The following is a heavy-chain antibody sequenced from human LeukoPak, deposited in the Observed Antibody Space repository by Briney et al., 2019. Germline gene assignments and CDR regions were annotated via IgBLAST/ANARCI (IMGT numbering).Heavy chain of an antibody. D-gene: IGHD5-12*01. V-gene: IGHV3-9*01. Sequence: PGGSLRLSCAASGFTFDDYAMHWVRQAPGKGLEWVSGISWNSGSIGYADSVKGRFTISRGNAKNSLYLQMNSLRAEDTALYYCAKDIGYSGYGDFDYWGQGTLVTVSS. J-gene: IGHJ4*02. CDR2: ISWNSGSI. CDR1: GFTFDDYA. CDR3: AKDIGYSGYGDFDY.